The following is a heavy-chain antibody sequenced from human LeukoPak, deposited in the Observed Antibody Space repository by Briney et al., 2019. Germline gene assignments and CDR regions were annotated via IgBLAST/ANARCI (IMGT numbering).Heavy chain of an antibody. CDR2: IYDSVST. D-gene: IGHD1-14*01. J-gene: IGHJ2*01. V-gene: IGHV4-59*08. Sequence: SSETLSLTCTVSGGSIISYYWSLIRQPPGKGLEWIGYIYDSVSTNYNPSLKSRVTISVDTSKNQFSLKRSSVPAADTAVYYCARRGSGASLEYYFDLWGRGSLVTVCS. CDR1: GGSIISYY. CDR3: ARRGSGASLEYYFDL.